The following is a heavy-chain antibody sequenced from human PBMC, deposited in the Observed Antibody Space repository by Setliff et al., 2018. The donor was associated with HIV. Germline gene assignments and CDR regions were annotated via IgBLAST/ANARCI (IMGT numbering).Heavy chain of an antibody. CDR1: GYTISNSG. Sequence: ASVKVSCKASGYTISNSGISWVRQAPGQGLEWMGWISVNNGKSNYVQQFQGRVTMTTDTSTNTADMELRSLRSDDTAVYYCATYHYYDSSAYFIDLYYFDYWGQGTLVTVSS. D-gene: IGHD3-22*01. V-gene: IGHV1-18*01. CDR2: ISVNNGKS. J-gene: IGHJ4*02. CDR3: ATYHYYDSSAYFIDLYYFDY.